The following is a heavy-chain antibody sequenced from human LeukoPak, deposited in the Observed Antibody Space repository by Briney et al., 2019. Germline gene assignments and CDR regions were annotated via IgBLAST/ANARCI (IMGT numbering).Heavy chain of an antibody. V-gene: IGHV4-4*02. J-gene: IGHJ4*01. CDR2: IHRSGST. CDR3: ASNGHYSIDH. CDR1: GDSISNDHW. D-gene: IGHD3-3*01. Sequence: SETLSLTCAVSGDSISNDHWWSWVRQPPGKGLEWIGEIHRSGSTTYNPSLKSRVTMSVDRSKNQFSLELRSVAAADTAIYYGASNGHYSIDHWGRGSLVTVSS.